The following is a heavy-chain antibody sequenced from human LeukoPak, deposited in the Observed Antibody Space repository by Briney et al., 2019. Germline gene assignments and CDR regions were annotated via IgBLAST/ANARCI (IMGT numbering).Heavy chain of an antibody. Sequence: TASETLSLTCTVSGGSISSYYWSWIRQPAGKGLEWIGRIYTSGSTNYNPSLKSRVTMSVDTSKNQFSLKLSSVTAADTAVYYCAREYCTNGVCCFDYWGQGTLVTVSS. J-gene: IGHJ4*02. CDR2: IYTSGST. D-gene: IGHD2-8*01. CDR3: AREYCTNGVCCFDY. CDR1: GGSISSYY. V-gene: IGHV4-4*07.